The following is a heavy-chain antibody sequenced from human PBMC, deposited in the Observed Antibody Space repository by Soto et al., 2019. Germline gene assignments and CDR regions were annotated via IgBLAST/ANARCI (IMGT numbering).Heavy chain of an antibody. CDR1: GISFRRYV. CDR3: AKDGPMAPD. Sequence: EVQLLESGGGLVQPGGSLRLSCAAYGISFRRYVMSWVRQAPGKGLEWVSATSGSGDSTYYADSVKGPFTISRDNSKNTLDQKMISLRAEDMAGYSWAKDGPMAPDWGQGTRVTVSS. D-gene: IGHD3-10*01. V-gene: IGHV3-23*01. CDR2: TSGSGDST. J-gene: IGHJ4*02.